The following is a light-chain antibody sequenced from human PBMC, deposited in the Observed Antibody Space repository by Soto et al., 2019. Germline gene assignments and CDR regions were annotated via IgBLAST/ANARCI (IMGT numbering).Light chain of an antibody. J-gene: IGLJ1*01. CDR3: VTKESSLSGFYV. CDR1: SSNIGAGYD. Sequence: QSVLTQPPSVSGAPGQRVTISCTGSSSNIGAGYDVHWYQQLPGTAPKLLIYGNSNRPSGVPDRFSGSKSGTSASLAITGLRAEVGAVYYCVTKESSLSGFYVFGTGTKLTV. V-gene: IGLV1-40*01. CDR2: GNS.